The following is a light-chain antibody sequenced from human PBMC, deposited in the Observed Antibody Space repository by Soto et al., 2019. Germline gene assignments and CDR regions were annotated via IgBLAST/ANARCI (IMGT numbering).Light chain of an antibody. Sequence: ETVLTQSPGTVSLSPGESATLSCRASQSVAKSYLAWFQHKPGQAPRLLIHDASSRATGIPDRFSGSGSGTDFTLTVSRLEPEDXAVYXCHQYADSPLTFGGGTKVEIK. CDR3: HQYADSPLT. CDR2: DAS. CDR1: QSVAKSY. V-gene: IGKV3-20*01. J-gene: IGKJ4*01.